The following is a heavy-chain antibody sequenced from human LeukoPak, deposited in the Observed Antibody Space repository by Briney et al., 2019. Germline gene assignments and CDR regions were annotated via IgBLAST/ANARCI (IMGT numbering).Heavy chain of an antibody. CDR3: ARHGHRNEYNSPGVDY. J-gene: IGHJ4*02. V-gene: IGHV4-34*01. D-gene: IGHD6-6*01. CDR1: GGSFSGYY. Sequence: SETLSLTCAVYGGSFSGYYWSWIRQPPGKGLEWIGEINHSGSTNYNPSLKSRVTISVDTSKNQFSLKLSSVTAADTAVYYCARHGHRNEYNSPGVDYWGQGTLVTVSS. CDR2: INHSGST.